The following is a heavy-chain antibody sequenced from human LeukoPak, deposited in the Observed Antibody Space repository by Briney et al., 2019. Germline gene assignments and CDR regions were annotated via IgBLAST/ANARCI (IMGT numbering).Heavy chain of an antibody. CDR2: ISSDGSSK. CDR1: GFTFNTYG. CDR3: AKAAYCTSTSCHFSGYAQRPLDS. V-gene: IGHV3-30*18. J-gene: IGHJ4*02. D-gene: IGHD2-2*01. Sequence: GGSLRLSCVASGFTFNTYGIHWVRQAPGKGLEWVAGISSDGSSKDYSDSVKGRFTISSDNSKNTLYLQMNSLRVEDTAVYYCAKAAYCTSTSCHFSGYAQRPLDSWGQGTLVTVSS.